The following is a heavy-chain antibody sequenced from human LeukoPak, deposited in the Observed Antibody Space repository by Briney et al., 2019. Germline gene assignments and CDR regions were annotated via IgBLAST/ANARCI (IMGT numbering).Heavy chain of an antibody. J-gene: IGHJ4*02. CDR1: GYTFTDSY. Sequence: ASVKVSCKASGYTFTDSYVRWVRLAPGQGLEWLGWINPNSGGTNYAQSFQGRVTMTRDTSISTAYMELSSLRSDDTAVYFCARIPSWDCSTTRCGSGGYCFESWGQGTLVTISP. CDR3: ARIPSWDCSTTRCGSGGYCFES. V-gene: IGHV1-2*02. CDR2: INPNSGGT. D-gene: IGHD2-2*01.